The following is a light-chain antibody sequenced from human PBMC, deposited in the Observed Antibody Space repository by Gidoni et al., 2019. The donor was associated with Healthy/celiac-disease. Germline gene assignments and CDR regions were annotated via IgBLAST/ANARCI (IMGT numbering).Light chain of an antibody. J-gene: IGKJ4*01. V-gene: IGKV2-28*01. CDR1: QSHLHSIGSNY. CDR2: LGS. Sequence: DIAVTPSPLFLPVTPGEPASIYCTSSQSHLHSIGSNYLDWYLQKPGQSPKLLIYLGSTRASGVPDRFSGSGSGTDFTLKISRVEAEDVGVYYCMQAQQTPLTFGGGTKVEIK. CDR3: MQAQQTPLT.